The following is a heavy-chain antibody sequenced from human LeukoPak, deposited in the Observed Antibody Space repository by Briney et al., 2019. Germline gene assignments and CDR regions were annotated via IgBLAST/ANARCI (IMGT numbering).Heavy chain of an antibody. CDR1: GFTFSSYE. CDR2: ISSSGSTI. V-gene: IGHV3-48*03. Sequence: QPGGSLRLSCAASGFTFSSYEMNWVRQAPGKGVEWVSYISSSGSTIYYADSVKGRLTISRDNAKNSLYLQMDSLRAEDTAVYYCARDISPKASWFDPWGQGTLVTVSS. J-gene: IGHJ5*02. D-gene: IGHD3-9*01. CDR3: ARDISPKASWFDP.